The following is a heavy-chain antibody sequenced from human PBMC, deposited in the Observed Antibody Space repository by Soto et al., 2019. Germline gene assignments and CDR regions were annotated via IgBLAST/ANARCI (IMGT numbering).Heavy chain of an antibody. J-gene: IGHJ4*02. CDR2: IIPIFGTA. V-gene: IGHV1-69*01. CDR3: ASDYFSGITLVRSWYCDY. CDR1: GGTFSSYA. Sequence: QVQLVQSGAEVKKPGSSVKVSCKASGGTFSSYAISWVRQAPGQGLEWMGGIIPIFGTANYAQKFQGRVTITADEATRTAYMGLSSLRSEDTAVCYCASDYFSGITLVRSWYCDYCGQGTLVTVSS. D-gene: IGHD2-2*01.